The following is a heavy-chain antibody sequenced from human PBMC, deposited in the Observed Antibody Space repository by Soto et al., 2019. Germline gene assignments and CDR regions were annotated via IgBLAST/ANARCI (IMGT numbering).Heavy chain of an antibody. CDR2: IYYSGYT. Sequence: SETLSLTCTVSSSSVSSYYWNWIRQSPGKGLEWIGYIYYSGYTNYNPSLKSRITISVDTSKNQFSLKLSSVTPADTAVYYCAGGGMTTVPYWGQGTLVTVSS. J-gene: IGHJ4*02. D-gene: IGHD4-17*01. CDR3: AGGGMTTVPY. V-gene: IGHV4-59*02. CDR1: SSSVSSYY.